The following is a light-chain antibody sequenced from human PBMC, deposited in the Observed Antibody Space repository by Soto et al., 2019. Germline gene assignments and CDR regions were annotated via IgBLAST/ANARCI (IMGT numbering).Light chain of an antibody. CDR2: SSS. J-gene: IGKJ4*01. Sequence: DIQMTQSPPSLSASAGDIVTITCRASQNIGDYLSWYQQRPGKAPKLLIYSSSILHSAASSRFIGVGSGKNFTLPISVLQPEDLATYYCQQTFSPQICFGGGPRLE. V-gene: IGKV1-39*01. CDR1: QNIGDY. CDR3: QQTFSPQIC.